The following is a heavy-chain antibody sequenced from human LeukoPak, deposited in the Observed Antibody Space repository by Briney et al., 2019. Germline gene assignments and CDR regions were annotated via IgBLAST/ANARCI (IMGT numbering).Heavy chain of an antibody. CDR3: AGCIAAAGISLFDP. Sequence: SETLSLTCTVSGGSISSYYWSWIRQPPGKGLEWIGYIYYSGSTNYNPSLKSRVTISVDTSKNQFSLKLSSVTAADTAVYYCAGCIAAAGISLFDPWGQGTLVTVSS. V-gene: IGHV4-59*08. CDR2: IYYSGST. CDR1: GGSISSYY. J-gene: IGHJ5*02. D-gene: IGHD6-13*01.